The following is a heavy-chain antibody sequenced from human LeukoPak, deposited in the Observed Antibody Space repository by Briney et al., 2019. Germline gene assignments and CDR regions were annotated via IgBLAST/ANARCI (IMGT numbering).Heavy chain of an antibody. CDR1: GGTFSSYA. V-gene: IGHV1-69*13. Sequence: ASVKVSCKASGGTFSSYAISWVRQAPGQGLEWMGGIIPIFGTANYAQKFQGRVTITADESTNTAYMELRSLRSDDTAVYYCARDHSSSGQLFDYWGQGTPVTVSS. CDR3: ARDHSSSGQLFDY. J-gene: IGHJ4*02. CDR2: IIPIFGTA. D-gene: IGHD6-13*01.